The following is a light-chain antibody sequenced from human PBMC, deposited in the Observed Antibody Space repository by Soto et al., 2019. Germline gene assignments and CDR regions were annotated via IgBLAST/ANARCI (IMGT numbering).Light chain of an antibody. CDR3: QQYYTTPPT. CDR1: QSVLYSSNNKNY. CDR2: WAS. V-gene: IGKV4-1*01. Sequence: DIVMTQCPDSLAVSLGERATINCKSSQSVLYSSNNKNYLAWYQQRPGQPPNLLIYWASTRESGVPDRFSGSGSGTDFTLTITSLQAEDMAVYYCQQYYTTPPTFGQGTKVEIK. J-gene: IGKJ1*01.